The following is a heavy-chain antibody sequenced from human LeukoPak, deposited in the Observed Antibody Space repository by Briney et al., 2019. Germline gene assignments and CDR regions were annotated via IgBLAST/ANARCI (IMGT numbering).Heavy chain of an antibody. J-gene: IGHJ4*02. CDR1: GFTFSDFA. V-gene: IGHV3-23*01. CDR3: AKGHSDYGTGFDL. CDR2: ISSRGGST. D-gene: IGHD4-17*01. Sequence: GGSLRLSCAASGFTFSDFAMSWVRQAPGKGLECVSVISSRGGSTYSADSVKARFTISRDNSKNTPYLQMNSLTADDTAVYYCAKGHSDYGTGFDLWGQGTLVTVSS.